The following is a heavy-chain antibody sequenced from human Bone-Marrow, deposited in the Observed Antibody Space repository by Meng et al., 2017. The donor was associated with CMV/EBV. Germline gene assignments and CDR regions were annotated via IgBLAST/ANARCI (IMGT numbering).Heavy chain of an antibody. CDR1: GFTFGDYA. V-gene: IGHV3-48*03. Sequence: GESLKISCTASGFTFGDYAMSWVRQAPGRGLEWVSYISSSGSTIYYADSVKGRFTISRDNAKNSLYLQMNSLRAEDTAVYYCARCPWSYPTSYHYGMDFWGQGTTVTVYS. J-gene: IGHJ6*01. D-gene: IGHD2-15*01. CDR2: ISSSGSTI. CDR3: ARCPWSYPTSYHYGMDF.